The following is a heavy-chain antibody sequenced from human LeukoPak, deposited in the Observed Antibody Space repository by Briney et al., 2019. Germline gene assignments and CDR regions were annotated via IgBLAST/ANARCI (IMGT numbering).Heavy chain of an antibody. CDR3: ARGYSSGWYTAEYFQH. CDR1: GYTFTSYY. CDR2: INPSGGST. D-gene: IGHD6-19*01. V-gene: IGHV1-46*01. Sequence: ASVKVSCKASGYTFTSYYMHWVRQAPGQGLEWMGIINPSGGSTSYAQKFQGRVTMTRDTSTSTVYMELSSLRSEDTAVYYCARGYSSGWYTAEYFQHWGQSTLVTVSS. J-gene: IGHJ1*01.